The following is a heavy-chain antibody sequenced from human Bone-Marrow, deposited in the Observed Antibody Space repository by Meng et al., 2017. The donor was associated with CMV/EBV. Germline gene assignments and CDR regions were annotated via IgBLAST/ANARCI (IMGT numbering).Heavy chain of an antibody. CDR3: AIHCSSTSCNYYYYGMDV. D-gene: IGHD2-2*01. CDR1: GFTFSDYW. J-gene: IGHJ6*02. V-gene: IGHV3-7*01. CDR2: IRKDGSEI. Sequence: GESLKISCAASGFTFSDYWMSWVRQAPGKGLEWVANIRKDGSEIHYVDSVKGRFTISRDNAKNSLYLQMNSLRAEDTAVYYCAIHCSSTSCNYYYYGMDVWVQGTTVTVSS.